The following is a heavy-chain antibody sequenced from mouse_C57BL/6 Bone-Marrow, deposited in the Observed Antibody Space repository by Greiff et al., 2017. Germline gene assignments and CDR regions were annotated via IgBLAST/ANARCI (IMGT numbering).Heavy chain of an antibody. CDR1: GYTFTDYN. V-gene: IGHV1-22*01. J-gene: IGHJ4*01. CDR2: INPNNGGT. Sequence: VQLQQSGPELVKPGASVKMSCKASGYTFTDYNMHWVKQSHGKSLEWIGYINPNNGGTSYNQKFKGKATLTVNKSSSTAYLELRSLTSEDSAVYDCARKILWSLYAMDYWGQGTSVTVSS. CDR3: ARKILWSLYAMDY.